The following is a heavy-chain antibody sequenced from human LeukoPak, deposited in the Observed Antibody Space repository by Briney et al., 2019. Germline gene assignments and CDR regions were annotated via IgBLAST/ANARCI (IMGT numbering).Heavy chain of an antibody. CDR1: GFTIISYA. CDR3: AKATYYYDSYGYNGVFEY. V-gene: IGHV3-23*01. J-gene: IGHJ4*02. Sequence: GGSLRLSCEASGFTIISYAMSWVRLAPGKGLEWVSAVSGTADNTYYAESVRGRFTISRDNSKNTLYLQMNSLRAEDAAVYFCAKATYYYDSYGYNGVFEYWGQGTLVTLSS. D-gene: IGHD3-22*01. CDR2: VSGTADNT.